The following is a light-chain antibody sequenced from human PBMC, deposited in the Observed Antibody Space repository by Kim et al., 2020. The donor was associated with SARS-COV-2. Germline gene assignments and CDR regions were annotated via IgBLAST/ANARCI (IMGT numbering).Light chain of an antibody. CDR1: QDISNY. Sequence: ASVGDRVTIPGRASQDISNYLAWFQQTPGKAPKSLIYAASTLQSGVPSTFSGSGSGTDFTLTISSLQPDDLATYYCQQYNSFPPTFGQGTKVDIK. CDR2: AAS. V-gene: IGKV1-16*01. J-gene: IGKJ1*01. CDR3: QQYNSFPPT.